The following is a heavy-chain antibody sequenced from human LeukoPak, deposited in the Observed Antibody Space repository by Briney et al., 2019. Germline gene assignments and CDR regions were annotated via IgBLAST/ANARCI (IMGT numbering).Heavy chain of an antibody. CDR1: GGSFSGYY. CDR3: ARVIAAHAYYYYYMDV. V-gene: IGHV4-34*01. CDR2: INHSGST. D-gene: IGHD6-6*01. Sequence: SETLSLTCAVYGGSFSGYYWSWIRQPPGKGLEWIGEINHSGSTNYNPSLKSRVTISVDTSKNQFSLKLSSVTAADTAVYYCARVIAAHAYYYYYMDVWGKGTTVTVSS. J-gene: IGHJ6*03.